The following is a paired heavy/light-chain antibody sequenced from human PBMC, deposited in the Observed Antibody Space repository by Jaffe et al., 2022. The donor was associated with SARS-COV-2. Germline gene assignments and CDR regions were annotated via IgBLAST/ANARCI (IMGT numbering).Heavy chain of an antibody. J-gene: IGHJ4*02. CDR1: GFTFSNAW. Sequence: EVQLVESGGGLIKPGGSLRLSCAASGFTFSNAWMTWVRQAPGKGLEWVGRFKSKTDGGTTDYAAPVKGRFTVSRNDSENTLYLQMISLKTEDTAVYYCTAGTGRTDHDYWGQGTLVTVSS. V-gene: IGHV3-15*01. CDR2: FKSKTDGGTT. D-gene: IGHD6-19*01. CDR3: TAGTGRTDHDY.
Light chain of an antibody. V-gene: IGKV4-1*01. Sequence: DIVMTQSPDSLAVSLGERATINCKSSQSVLSSYNNKNFLAWYQQKPGQPPKLLIYWASTRESGVPDRFSGSESGTDFTLTISSLQAEDVAVYYCQQYHSTPLTFGGGTKVEIK. J-gene: IGKJ4*01. CDR2: WAS. CDR3: QQYHSTPLT. CDR1: QSVLSSYNNKNF.